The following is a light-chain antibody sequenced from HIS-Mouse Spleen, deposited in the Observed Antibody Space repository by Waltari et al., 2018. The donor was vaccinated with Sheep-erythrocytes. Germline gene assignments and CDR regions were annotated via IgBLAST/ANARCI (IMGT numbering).Light chain of an antibody. Sequence: QSALTQPPSASGSPGQSVTISCTGTSSDVGGYNYVSWYQQHPGKAPKLMIYEVSKRPSGVPDRCSGAQSGNTASLTVSGLQAEDEADYYCSSYAGSNNWVFGVGTKLTVL. V-gene: IGLV2-8*01. CDR2: EVS. CDR3: SSYAGSNNWV. J-gene: IGLJ3*02. CDR1: SSDVGGYNY.